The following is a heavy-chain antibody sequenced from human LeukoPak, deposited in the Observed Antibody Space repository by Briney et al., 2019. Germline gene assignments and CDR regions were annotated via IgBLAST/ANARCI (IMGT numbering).Heavy chain of an antibody. D-gene: IGHD6-13*01. CDR2: IHPGDSDT. Sequence: GESLKISCKGSGYSFTSYGIGWVRLMPGKGLEWMGIIHPGDSDTRYSPPFQGQVTISADKSINTAYLQWGSLKASDTAMYYCARRAVAGTFLIDYWGQGTLVTVSS. CDR3: ARRAVAGTFLIDY. J-gene: IGHJ4*02. V-gene: IGHV5-51*01. CDR1: GYSFTSYG.